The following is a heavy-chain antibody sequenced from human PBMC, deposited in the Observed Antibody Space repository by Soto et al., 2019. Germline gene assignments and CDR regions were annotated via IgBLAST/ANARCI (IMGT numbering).Heavy chain of an antibody. CDR3: ARILRPLTIFGVARPHWYFDL. CDR1: GFSLSNARMG. V-gene: IGHV2-26*02. CDR2: IFSNDEK. J-gene: IGHJ2*01. D-gene: IGHD3-3*01. Sequence: SGPTLVNPTETLTLTCTVSGFSLSNARMGVSWIRQPPGKALEWLAHIFSNDEKSYSTSLKSRLTISKDTSKSQVVLTMTNMDPVDTATYYCARILRPLTIFGVARPHWYFDLWGRGTLVTVSS.